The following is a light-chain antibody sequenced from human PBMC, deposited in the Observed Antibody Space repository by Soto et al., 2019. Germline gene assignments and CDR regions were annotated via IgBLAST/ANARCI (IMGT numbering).Light chain of an antibody. CDR2: DNN. Sequence: QSALTQPPSVSAAPGQKVIISCSGSTSNIGNHYVSWYQQFPGTAPQLLIYDNNKRPSGIPDRFSGSKSGTSATLGITGLQTGDEADYYCGTWDSSLSAWVFGGGTKLTVL. J-gene: IGLJ3*02. CDR1: TSNIGNHY. CDR3: GTWDSSLSAWV. V-gene: IGLV1-51*01.